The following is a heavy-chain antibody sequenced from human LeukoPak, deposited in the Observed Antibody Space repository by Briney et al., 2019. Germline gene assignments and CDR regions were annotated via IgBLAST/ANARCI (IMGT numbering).Heavy chain of an antibody. Sequence: SETLSLTCTLSGYSISSGYYWGWIRQPPGKGLEWIGSIYHSGSTYYNPSLKSRVTISVDTSKNQFSLQLNSVTPEDTAVYYCARGYCSDGTCVGDDFWGQGTMVTVSS. D-gene: IGHD2-15*01. CDR1: GYSISSGYY. CDR3: ARGYCSDGTCVGDDF. J-gene: IGHJ3*01. V-gene: IGHV4-38-2*02. CDR2: IYHSGST.